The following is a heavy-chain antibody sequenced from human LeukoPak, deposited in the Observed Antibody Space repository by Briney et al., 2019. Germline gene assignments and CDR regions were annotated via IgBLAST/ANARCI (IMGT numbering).Heavy chain of an antibody. D-gene: IGHD2-15*01. V-gene: IGHV3-7*03. CDR2: IKQDGSEK. CDR1: GFTFSSYW. J-gene: IGHJ5*02. Sequence: PGGSLRLSCAASGFTFSSYWMSWVRQAPGKGLEWVANIKQDGSEKYYVDSVKGRFTISRDNAKNSLYLQMNSLRAEDTAVYYCERVLPFGAIGVVIPNWFDPWGQGTLVTVSS. CDR3: ERVLPFGAIGVVIPNWFDP.